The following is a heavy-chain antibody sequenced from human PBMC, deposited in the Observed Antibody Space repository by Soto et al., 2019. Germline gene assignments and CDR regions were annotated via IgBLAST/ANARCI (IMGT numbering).Heavy chain of an antibody. CDR2: ISYDGSNK. CDR1: GFTFSSYG. J-gene: IGHJ5*02. D-gene: IGHD1-26*01. V-gene: IGHV3-30*18. Sequence: PGGSLRLSCAASGFTFSSYGMHGVRQAPGKGLEWVAVISYDGSNKYYADSVKGRFTISRDNSKNTLYLQMNSLRAEDTAVYYCAKDWYRRWLNDNWFDPWGQGTRVTLXS. CDR3: AKDWYRRWLNDNWFDP.